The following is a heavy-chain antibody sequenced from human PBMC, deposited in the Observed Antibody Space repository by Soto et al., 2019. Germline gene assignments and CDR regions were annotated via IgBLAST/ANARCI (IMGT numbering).Heavy chain of an antibody. V-gene: IGHV3-23*01. CDR1: GFTFSSYA. CDR3: AKSIVAVAGPVDY. J-gene: IGHJ4*02. CDR2: TSGSGGST. Sequence: EVQLLESGGGLVQPGESLRLSCAASGFTFSSYAMSWVRQAPGKGLEWVSTTSGSGGSTHYADSVKGQFTISRDNSKNMLYLQVNSLRAEDTAVYYCAKSIVAVAGPVDYWGQGTLVTVSS. D-gene: IGHD6-19*01.